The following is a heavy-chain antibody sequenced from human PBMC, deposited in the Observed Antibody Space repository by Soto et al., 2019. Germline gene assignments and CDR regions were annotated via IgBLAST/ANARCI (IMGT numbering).Heavy chain of an antibody. CDR1: GYSVSSSDYY. V-gene: IGHV4-39*01. J-gene: IGHJ6*02. CDR2: MFYSGLT. Sequence: SETLSLTCSVSGYSVSSSDYYWAWIRQPPGKGLEWVGSMFYSGLTYYNPSLKSRVTLSVDTSKNHFSVRLNSVTAADTAVYYCAPLTVSLSGPYGIHVWGQGTTVTVS. CDR3: APLTVSLSGPYGIHV. D-gene: IGHD2-15*01.